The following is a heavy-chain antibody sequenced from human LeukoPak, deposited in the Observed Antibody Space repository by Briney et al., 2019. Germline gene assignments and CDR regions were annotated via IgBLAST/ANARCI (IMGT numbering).Heavy chain of an antibody. D-gene: IGHD6-19*01. J-gene: IGHJ3*02. V-gene: IGHV4-31*03. CDR1: GGSISSGGYY. CDR2: IYYSGST. CDR3: AKGHRYSSGWYGVEAFDI. Sequence: PSETLSLTCTVSGGSISSGGYYWSWIRQHSGKGLEWIGYIYYSGSTYYNPSLKSRVTISVDTSKNQFSLKLSSVTAADTAVYYCAKGHRYSSGWYGVEAFDIWGQGTMVTVSS.